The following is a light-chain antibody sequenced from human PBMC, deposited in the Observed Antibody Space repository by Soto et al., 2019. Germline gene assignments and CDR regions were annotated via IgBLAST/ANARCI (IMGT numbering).Light chain of an antibody. J-gene: IGLJ3*02. V-gene: IGLV2-14*01. Sequence: QSVLTQPASVSGSPGQSITISCTGTSRDVGGYNYVSWYQQHPGKAPKLMIYDVRNRPSGVSNRFSGSKSGNTASLTISGLQAEDEADYYCSSYTSSSTPWVFGGGTKLTVL. CDR2: DVR. CDR1: SRDVGGYNY. CDR3: SSYTSSSTPWV.